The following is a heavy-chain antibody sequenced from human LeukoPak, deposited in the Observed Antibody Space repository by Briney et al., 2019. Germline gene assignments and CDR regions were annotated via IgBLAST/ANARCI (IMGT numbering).Heavy chain of an antibody. CDR2: LYIGGNT. CDR1: GLTVNNNY. J-gene: IGHJ4*02. Sequence: XGSLRLSCAASGLTVNNNYMNWVRQAPGKGLEWVSALYIGGNTYYADSVRGRFTISRDNSKNTLYLQMNSLRAEDTAIYYCMTAAGYNFGQYWGQGTLVTVSS. V-gene: IGHV3-53*01. D-gene: IGHD5-18*01. CDR3: MTAAGYNFGQY.